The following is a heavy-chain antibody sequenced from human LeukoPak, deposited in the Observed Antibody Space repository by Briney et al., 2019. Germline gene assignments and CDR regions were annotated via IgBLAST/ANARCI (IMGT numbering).Heavy chain of an antibody. V-gene: IGHV4-39*01. CDR3: ASAPRRGSIGGLDY. J-gene: IGHJ4*02. D-gene: IGHD3-10*01. CDR2: IYYSGST. CDR1: GDSISSNNYY. Sequence: SETLSLTCTVSGDSISSNNYYWGWNRQPPGKGLEWIGSIYYSGSTYYSPSLKSRLTISVDTSKNQFSLRLTSVTAADTAVYYCASAPRRGSIGGLDYWGQGILVTVSS.